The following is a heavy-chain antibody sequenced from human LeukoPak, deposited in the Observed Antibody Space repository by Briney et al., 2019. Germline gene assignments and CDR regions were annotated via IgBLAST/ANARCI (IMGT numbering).Heavy chain of an antibody. D-gene: IGHD6-13*01. CDR3: ARDLFSSSWYFPGWFDP. CDR2: IYTSGST. J-gene: IGHJ5*02. CDR1: GGSISSYY. V-gene: IGHV4-4*07. Sequence: NASETLSLTCTVSGGSISSYYRSWIRQPAGKGLEWIGRIYTSGSTNYNPSLKSRVTMSVDTSKNQFSLKLSSVTAADTAVYYCARDLFSSSWYFPGWFDPWGQGTLVTVSS.